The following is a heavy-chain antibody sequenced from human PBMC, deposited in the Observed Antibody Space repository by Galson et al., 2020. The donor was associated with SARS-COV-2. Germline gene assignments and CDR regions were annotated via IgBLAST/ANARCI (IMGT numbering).Heavy chain of an antibody. CDR1: GFTFSSYA. CDR3: AKDGDSSGYYSLAYGMDV. J-gene: IGHJ6*02. V-gene: IGHV3-23*01. D-gene: IGHD3-22*01. CDR2: ISGSGGST. Sequence: GGYLRLTCAASGFTFSSYAMSWVRQAPGKGLEWVSAISGSGGSTYYADSVTGRFTISRDNSKNTLYLQMNSLRAEDTAVYYCAKDGDSSGYYSLAYGMDVWGQGTTVTVSS.